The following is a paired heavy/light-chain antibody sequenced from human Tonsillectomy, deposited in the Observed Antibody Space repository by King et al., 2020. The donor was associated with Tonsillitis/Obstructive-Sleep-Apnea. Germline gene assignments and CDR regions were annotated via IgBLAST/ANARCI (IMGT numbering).Light chain of an antibody. CDR3: GSYGRRTTVYV. CDR2: EVS. V-gene: IGLV2-14*01. J-gene: IGLJ1*01. Sequence: QSALTQPASVSGSPGQSITISCTGSSSDVGGHDYVSWYQQYPGKAPKLIIYEVSNRPSGVSNRFSGSKSGNTASLTISGLQPEDEADYYCGSYGRRTTVYVFGTGTKVTVL. CDR1: SSDVGGHDY.
Heavy chain of an antibody. Sequence: QVQLVQSESELKKPGASVRVSCKASGYTFTNFAVIWVRQAPGQGLEWMGWINTDTKIPTYAQVFTGRFVFSLDTSVSTAYLQISSLKSEDTAVYYCAREFNSAFWGPDYWGQGTLVTVSS. CDR3: AREFNSAFWGPDY. D-gene: IGHD3-16*01. CDR2: INTDTKIP. J-gene: IGHJ4*02. CDR1: GYTFTNFA. V-gene: IGHV7-4-1*02.